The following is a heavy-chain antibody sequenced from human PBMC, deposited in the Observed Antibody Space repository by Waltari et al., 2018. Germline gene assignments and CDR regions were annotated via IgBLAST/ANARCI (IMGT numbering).Heavy chain of an antibody. CDR2: IYTSGST. V-gene: IGHV4-4*07. Sequence: QVQLQESGPGLVQPSETLSLTCTVSGGFISSYYWSWIRQHAGKGLEWIGRIYTSGSTNYNPSLKSRVTMSVDTSKNQFSLKLSSVTAADTAVYYCAREVTVTTGYYYYGMDVWGQGTTVTVSS. CDR3: AREVTVTTGYYYYGMDV. CDR1: GGFISSYY. D-gene: IGHD4-17*01. J-gene: IGHJ6*02.